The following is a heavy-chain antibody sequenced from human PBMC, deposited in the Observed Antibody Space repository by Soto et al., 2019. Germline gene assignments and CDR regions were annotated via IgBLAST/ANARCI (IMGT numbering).Heavy chain of an antibody. J-gene: IGHJ4*01. V-gene: IGHV3-7*01. CDR1: GFTFSNYW. CDR3: AAIERWSDLDY. CDR2: IRQDGGET. Sequence: GGSLRLSCVASGFTFSNYWMNWVRQAPGKGLEWVANIRQDGGETQYAGSVEGRFTISRDNAKNSVHLQMNSLRAEDTAVYFCAAIERWSDLDYWGQGTPVTVSS. D-gene: IGHD2-15*01.